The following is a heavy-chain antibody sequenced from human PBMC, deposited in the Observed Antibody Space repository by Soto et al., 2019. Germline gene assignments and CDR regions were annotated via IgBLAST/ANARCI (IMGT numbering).Heavy chain of an antibody. D-gene: IGHD3-10*01. V-gene: IGHV3-7*01. CDR3: ARDRGPPRYLYYGMDV. J-gene: IGHJ6*02. CDR1: GFTFSTYW. CDR2: IKQDGSGE. Sequence: LRLSCAASGFTFSTYWMSWVRQAPGKGLEWVGNIKQDGSGENYVDSVKGRFTISRDNANHSLYLQMNSLRAEDTAVYYCARDRGPPRYLYYGMDVWGQGTTVTVSS.